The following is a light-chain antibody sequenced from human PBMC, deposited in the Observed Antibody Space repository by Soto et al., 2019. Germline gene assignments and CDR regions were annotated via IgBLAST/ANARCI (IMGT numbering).Light chain of an antibody. Sequence: DIVMSQSPGSLAVSLGERATINCKSNQSVLYSSNDKNYLAWYQQKPGQPPKLLISRASTRKSGVPDRFSGSGSGTDFTLTIRSLQAEDVAVYYCQQYYDIPSFGGGTNVEIK. CDR2: RAS. J-gene: IGKJ4*01. CDR3: QQYYDIPS. CDR1: QSVLYSSNDKNY. V-gene: IGKV4-1*01.